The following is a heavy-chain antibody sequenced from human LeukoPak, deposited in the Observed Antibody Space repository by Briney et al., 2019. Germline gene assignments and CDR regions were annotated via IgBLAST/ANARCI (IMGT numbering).Heavy chain of an antibody. V-gene: IGHV1-69*05. CDR1: GGTFSSYA. J-gene: IGHJ4*02. Sequence: SVKVSCKASGGTFSSYAISWVRQAPGQGLEWMGRIIPIFGTANYAQKFQGRVTITTDESKSTAYMELSSLRSEDAAVYYCARDREQWAFDYWGQGTRVTVSS. CDR3: ARDREQWAFDY. CDR2: IIPIFGTA. D-gene: IGHD6-19*01.